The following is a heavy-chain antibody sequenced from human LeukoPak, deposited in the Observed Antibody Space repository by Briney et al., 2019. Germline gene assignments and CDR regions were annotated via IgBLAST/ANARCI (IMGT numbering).Heavy chain of an antibody. D-gene: IGHD2-2*01. V-gene: IGHV4-38-2*01. Sequence: SETLSLTCVVSEFSISSGFHWDWIRQPPGKGLEWIGSIYHGGTTFYNPSLKSRVTISVDTSKNQFSLNVNSVTAADTAVYYCARVTGGYCSSTGCYALDVWGTGTTVTVSS. CDR3: ARVTGGYCSSTGCYALDV. J-gene: IGHJ6*04. CDR2: IYHGGTT. CDR1: EFSISSGFH.